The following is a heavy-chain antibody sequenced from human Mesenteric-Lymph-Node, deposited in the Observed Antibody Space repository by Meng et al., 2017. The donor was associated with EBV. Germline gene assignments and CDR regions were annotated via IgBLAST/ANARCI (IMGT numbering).Heavy chain of an antibody. D-gene: IGHD3-10*01. CDR3: ASLMVRGVIPDAFDI. J-gene: IGHJ3*02. CDR1: VASNSTSNW. V-gene: IGHV4-4*02. Sequence: VELPASVPGVVWPSGALSPACSVTVASNSTSNWWSWVRQPPGQGLEWIGDIYHSGSTTYNPSLKSRVTISVDTSKNQFFLKLRSLTAADTAVYYCASLMVRGVIPDAFDIWGQGTMVTVSS. CDR2: IYHSGST.